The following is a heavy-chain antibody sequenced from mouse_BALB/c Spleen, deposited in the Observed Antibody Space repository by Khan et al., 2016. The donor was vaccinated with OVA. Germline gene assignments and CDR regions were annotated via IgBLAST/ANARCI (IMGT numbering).Heavy chain of an antibody. V-gene: IGHV14-3*02. CDR1: GFNIKNTY. J-gene: IGHJ4*01. D-gene: IGHD1-2*01. CDR3: AHSLLLYAMDY. Sequence: VQLKESGAEFVKPGASVRLSCTASGFNIKNTYMHWVKQRPEQGLEWIGRIDPANDNTKYDPKFQGKATITADTSSNTAYLQLSSLTSEDTAVYYCAHSLLLYAMDYWGQGTSVTVSS. CDR2: IDPANDNT.